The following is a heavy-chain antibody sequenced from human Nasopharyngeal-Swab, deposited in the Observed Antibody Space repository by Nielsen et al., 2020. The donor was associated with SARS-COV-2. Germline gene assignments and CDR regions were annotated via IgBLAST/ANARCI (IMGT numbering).Heavy chain of an antibody. CDR3: AKSMASFQLSGTYNLDF. CDR2: ISYEGSIR. D-gene: IGHD1-1*01. J-gene: IGHJ4*02. CDR1: GFAFNYFG. V-gene: IGHV3-30*18. Sequence: GESLKISCAASGFAFNYFGMHWVRQAPGKGLERVAFISYEGSIRNYIDSVKGRFTVSRDSSKNTVYLQMNSLRPDDTAVYFCAKSMASFQLSGTYNLDFWGQGTQVTVSS.